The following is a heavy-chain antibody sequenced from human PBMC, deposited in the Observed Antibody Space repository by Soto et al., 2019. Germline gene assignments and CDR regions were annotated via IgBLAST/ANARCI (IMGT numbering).Heavy chain of an antibody. V-gene: IGHV3-30*18. Sequence: GGSLRLSCAASGFTFSSYGMHWVRQAPGKGLEWVAVISYDGSNKYYADSVKGRFTISRDNSKNTLYLQMNSLRAEDTAVYYCAKEGGNPEYFDYWGQGTLVTVSS. J-gene: IGHJ4*02. CDR2: ISYDGSNK. CDR3: AKEGGNPEYFDY. CDR1: GFTFSSYG. D-gene: IGHD1-1*01.